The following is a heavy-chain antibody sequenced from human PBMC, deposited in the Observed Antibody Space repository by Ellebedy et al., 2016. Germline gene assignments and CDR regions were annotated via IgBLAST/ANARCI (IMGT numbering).Heavy chain of an antibody. CDR2: IYPSDSYT. Sequence: GESLKISXKGSGYSFTSYWIGWVRQMPGKGLEWMGIIYPSDSYTNYSPSFQGHVTISADKSISTAYLQWSSLKASDTAMYYCARYNYGMDVWGQGTTVTVSS. CDR3: ARYNYGMDV. J-gene: IGHJ6*02. CDR1: GYSFTSYW. V-gene: IGHV5-10-1*01.